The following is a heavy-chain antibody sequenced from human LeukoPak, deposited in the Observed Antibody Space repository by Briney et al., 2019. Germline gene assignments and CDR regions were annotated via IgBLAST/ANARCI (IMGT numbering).Heavy chain of an antibody. CDR1: GFIVSSSY. CDR3: ARGIRIAVAGNIGY. V-gene: IGHV3-23*01. Sequence: PGGSLRLSCAASGFIVSSSYMSWVRQAPGKGLERVSAISGSGGSTYYADSVKGRFTISRDNSKNTLYLQMNSLRAEDTAVYYCARGIRIAVAGNIGYWGQGTLVTVSS. D-gene: IGHD6-19*01. J-gene: IGHJ4*02. CDR2: ISGSGGST.